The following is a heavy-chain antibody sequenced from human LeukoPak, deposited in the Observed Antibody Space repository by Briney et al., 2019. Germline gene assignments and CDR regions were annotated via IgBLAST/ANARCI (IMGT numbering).Heavy chain of an antibody. CDR3: AKAIWVAAISSWFCLDY. J-gene: IGHJ4*02. Sequence: ASVKVSCKASGYTFTSYDINWVRQATGQGLEWMGWMNPNSGNTGYAQKFQGRVTITRDTSASTAYMELSSLRPEDTAVYYCAKAIWVAAISSWFCLDYWGQGTLVTVSS. CDR1: GYTFTSYD. D-gene: IGHD3-10*01. CDR2: MNPNSGNT. V-gene: IGHV1-8*01.